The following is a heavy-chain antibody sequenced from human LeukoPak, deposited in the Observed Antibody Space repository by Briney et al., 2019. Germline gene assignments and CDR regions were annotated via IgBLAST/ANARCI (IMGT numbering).Heavy chain of an antibody. CDR3: ARGVAVAAFDY. CDR1: GFTFSNAW. D-gene: IGHD6-19*01. CDR2: VSGGGGTT. Sequence: PGGSLRLSCAASGFTFSNAWMSWVRQAPGKGLEWVSSVSGGGGTTYYADSVKGRFTISRDNAKNSLYLQMNSLRAEDTAVYYCARGVAVAAFDYWGQGTLVTVSS. V-gene: IGHV3-21*01. J-gene: IGHJ4*02.